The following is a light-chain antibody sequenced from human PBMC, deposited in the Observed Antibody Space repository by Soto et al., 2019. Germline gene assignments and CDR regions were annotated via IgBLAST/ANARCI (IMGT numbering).Light chain of an antibody. Sequence: AIQLTQSPSSLSASVGDRVTITCRASQGISSALAWYQQKPGKAPKLLIYDASSLESGVPSRFSGTGSGTDFTVTISSLQPEDFATYYRQQFTNKPFTFGPGTKVDIK. V-gene: IGKV1D-13*01. CDR2: DAS. J-gene: IGKJ3*01. CDR1: QGISSA. CDR3: QQFTNKPFT.